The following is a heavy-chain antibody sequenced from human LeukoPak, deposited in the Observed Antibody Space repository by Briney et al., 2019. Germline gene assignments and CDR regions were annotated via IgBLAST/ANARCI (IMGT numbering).Heavy chain of an antibody. V-gene: IGHV4-59*01. J-gene: IGHJ4*02. CDR2: ISYSGST. D-gene: IGHD3-16*02. CDR1: GGSISSYY. CDR3: ARYIWGSYPSFEDY. Sequence: SETLSLTCTVSGGSISSYYWSWIRQPPGRGLEWIGYISYSGSTNYNPSLKSRVTISVDTSKNQLSLKLNSVTAADTAVYYCARYIWGSYPSFEDYWGQGSLVTVSS.